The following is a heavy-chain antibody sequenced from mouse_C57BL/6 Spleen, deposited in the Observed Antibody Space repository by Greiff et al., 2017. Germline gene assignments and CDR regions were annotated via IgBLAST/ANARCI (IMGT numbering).Heavy chain of an antibody. CDR1: GYTFTSYW. CDR3: ARGYGSSYGYFDV. Sequence: QVQLKQPGAELVRPGSSVKLSCKASGYTFTSYWMHWVKQRPIQGLEWIGNIDPSDSETHYNQKFKDKATLTVDKSSSTAYMQLSSLTSEDSAVYYCARGYGSSYGYFDVWGTGTTVTVSS. D-gene: IGHD1-1*01. J-gene: IGHJ1*03. V-gene: IGHV1-52*01. CDR2: IDPSDSET.